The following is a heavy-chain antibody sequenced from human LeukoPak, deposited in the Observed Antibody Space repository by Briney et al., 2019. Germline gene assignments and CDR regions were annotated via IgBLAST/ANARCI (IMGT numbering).Heavy chain of an antibody. CDR3: ARDSGSYYGLFDY. J-gene: IGHJ4*02. CDR2: IKQDGSEK. D-gene: IGHD1-26*01. V-gene: IGHV3-7*01. Sequence: GGSLRLSCAASGFTLSSYWMSWVRQAPGKGLEWVANIKQDGSEKFYVDSVKGRFTISKDNAKNSLYLQMNSLRAEDTAVYYCARDSGSYYGLFDYWGQGTLVTVSS. CDR1: GFTLSSYW.